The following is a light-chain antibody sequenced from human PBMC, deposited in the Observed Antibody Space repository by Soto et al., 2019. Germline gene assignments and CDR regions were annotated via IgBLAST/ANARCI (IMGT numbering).Light chain of an antibody. CDR1: QSVLYNSNNKNY. J-gene: IGKJ1*01. V-gene: IGKV4-1*01. Sequence: DIVMTQSPDSLAVSLGERATINCKSSQSVLYNSNNKNYLAWYQQKPGQPPKLLISWASTRESGVPDRFSGSGSGTDFTLTISSLQAEDVAVYYCQQFIATPPRTFGQGTKMVIK. CDR3: QQFIATPPRT. CDR2: WAS.